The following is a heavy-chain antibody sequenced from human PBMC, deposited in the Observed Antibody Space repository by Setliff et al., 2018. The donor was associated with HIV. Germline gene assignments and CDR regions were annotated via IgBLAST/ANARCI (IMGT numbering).Heavy chain of an antibody. CDR3: ARGRLLWSGSYYYYYMDV. CDR2: MSGSDNTT. D-gene: IGHD3-10*01. V-gene: IGHV3-23*01. Sequence: PGGSLRLSCAASGFTFSSYAMNWVRQAPGKGLEWVAGMSGSDNTTFYADSVKGRFTVSRDNSKKTLYLQMNSLKTDDTAVYYCARGRLLWSGSYYYYYMDVWGKGTTVTVSS. J-gene: IGHJ6*03. CDR1: GFTFSSYA.